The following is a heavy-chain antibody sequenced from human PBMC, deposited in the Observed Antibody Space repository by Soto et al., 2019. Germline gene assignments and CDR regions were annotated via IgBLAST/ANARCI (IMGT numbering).Heavy chain of an antibody. V-gene: IGHV4-39*01. CDR1: GGSISSSSYY. CDR3: ARHPSDFWFDP. CDR2: IYYSGST. Sequence: PSETLSLTCTVSGGSISSSSYYWGWIRQPPGKGLEWIGSIYYSGSTYYNPSLKSRVTISVDTSKNQFSLKLSSVTAADTAVYYCARHPSDFWFDPCGQGTLVTVSS. J-gene: IGHJ5*02. D-gene: IGHD2-21*02.